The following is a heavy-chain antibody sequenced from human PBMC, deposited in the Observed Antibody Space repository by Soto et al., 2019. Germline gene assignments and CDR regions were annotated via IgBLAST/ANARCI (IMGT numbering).Heavy chain of an antibody. D-gene: IGHD1-26*01. Sequence: SETLSLTCIVSGGSISSHYWSWIRQPPGKGLEWIGYIFDNRNTNYNPSLRGRVSMSVDTSKNQFSLMLRSVSAADTAVYYCAGSVAVSADYFYYGLDVWGHGTTVTVSS. CDR2: IFDNRNT. CDR1: GGSISSHY. CDR3: AGSVAVSADYFYYGLDV. V-gene: IGHV4-59*11. J-gene: IGHJ6*02.